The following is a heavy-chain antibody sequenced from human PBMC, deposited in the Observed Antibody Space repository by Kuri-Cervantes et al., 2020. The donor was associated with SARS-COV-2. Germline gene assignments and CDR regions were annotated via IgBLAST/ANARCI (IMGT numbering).Heavy chain of an antibody. CDR3: AKDLCGGDCPPLDY. Sequence: GGSLRLSCAASGFTFDDYAMHWVRQAPGKGLEWVSGISWNSGSIGYADSVKGRFTISRGNSKNTLYLQMNSLRAEDTAVYYCAKDLCGGDCPPLDYWGQGTLVTVSS. CDR1: GFTFDDYA. CDR2: ISWNSGSI. V-gene: IGHV3-9*01. J-gene: IGHJ4*02. D-gene: IGHD2-21*01.